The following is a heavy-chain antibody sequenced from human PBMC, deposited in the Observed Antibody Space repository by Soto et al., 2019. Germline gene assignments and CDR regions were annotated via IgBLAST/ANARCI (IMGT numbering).Heavy chain of an antibody. CDR2: IYYSGST. CDR3: ARGGGRLPADY. D-gene: IGHD3-10*01. V-gene: IGHV4-59*01. J-gene: IGHJ4*02. Sequence: QVQLQESGPGLVKPSETLSLTCTVSGGSISSYYWSWIRQPPGKGLEWIGYIYYSGSTNYNPSLQSRVTISVDTSKNQFSLKLSSVTAADTGVYYCARGGGRLPADYWGQGTLVTVSS. CDR1: GGSISSYY.